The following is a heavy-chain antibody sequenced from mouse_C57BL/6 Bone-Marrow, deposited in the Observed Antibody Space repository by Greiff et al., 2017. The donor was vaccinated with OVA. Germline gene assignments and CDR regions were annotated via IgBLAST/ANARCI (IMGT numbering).Heavy chain of an antibody. D-gene: IGHD2-10*01. CDR2: IYPGSGST. Sequence: QVQLQQPGAELVKPGASVKMSCKASGYTFTSYWITWVKQRPGQGLEWVGDIYPGSGSTNYNEKFKSKATLTVDTSSSTAYMQLSSLTSEDSAVYYCARGSYYEAMDDWGQGTSVTVSS. J-gene: IGHJ4*01. V-gene: IGHV1-55*01. CDR1: GYTFTSYW. CDR3: ARGSYYEAMDD.